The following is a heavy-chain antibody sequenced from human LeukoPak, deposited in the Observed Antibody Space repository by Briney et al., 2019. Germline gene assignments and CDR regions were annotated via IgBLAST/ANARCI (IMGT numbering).Heavy chain of an antibody. V-gene: IGHV1-18*01. J-gene: IGHJ4*02. CDR2: ISAYNGNT. D-gene: IGHD1-26*01. CDR1: GYTFTSYG. CDR3: ALSGSYAPFDY. Sequence: ASVKVSCKASGYTFTSYGISRVRQAPGQGLEWMGWISAYNGNTNYAQKLQGRVTMTTDTSTSTAYMELRSLRCDDTAVYYCALSGSYAPFDYGGQGTLVTVSS.